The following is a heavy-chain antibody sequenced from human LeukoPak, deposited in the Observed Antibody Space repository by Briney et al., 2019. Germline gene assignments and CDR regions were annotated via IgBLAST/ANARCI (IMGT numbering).Heavy chain of an antibody. CDR3: ASSITPDPPAD. Sequence: GASVKVSCKASGGTFSSYAISWVRQAPGQRLEWMGGIIPIFGTANYAQKFQGRVTITADESTSTAYMELSSLRSEDTAVYYCASSITPDPPADWGQGTRVTVSS. D-gene: IGHD1-14*01. V-gene: IGHV1-69*13. CDR2: IIPIFGTA. J-gene: IGHJ3*01. CDR1: GGTFSSYA.